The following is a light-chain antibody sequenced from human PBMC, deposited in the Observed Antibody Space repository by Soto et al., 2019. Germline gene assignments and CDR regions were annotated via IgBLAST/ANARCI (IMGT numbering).Light chain of an antibody. CDR2: AAS. Sequence: DILMTQSPSSLSASVGDRVTVTCRTSQNIYNYLNWYQQRPGKAPKLLIYAASSVQSGVPFRFSGTGSGTDFTLTISSLQPEDFATYYCDQTYSTPVTFGQGTRLEVK. CDR3: DQTYSTPVT. J-gene: IGKJ5*01. CDR1: QNIYNY. V-gene: IGKV1-39*01.